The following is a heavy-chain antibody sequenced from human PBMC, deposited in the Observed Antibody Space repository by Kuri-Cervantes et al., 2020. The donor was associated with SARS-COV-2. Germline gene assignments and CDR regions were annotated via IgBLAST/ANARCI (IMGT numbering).Heavy chain of an antibody. V-gene: IGHV4-59*01. J-gene: IGHJ4*02. CDR2: IYDSGTT. CDR3: ARDLNGQLWSTGLGY. CDR1: GGSFSNYY. Sequence: SETLSLTCAVHGGSFSNYYCNWIRQSPGKGLEWIGYIYDSGTTNYNPSLKSRVTVSVDKSKNHFSLRLSSVTAADTAVYYCARDLNGQLWSTGLGYWGQGTLVTVSS. D-gene: IGHD5-18*01.